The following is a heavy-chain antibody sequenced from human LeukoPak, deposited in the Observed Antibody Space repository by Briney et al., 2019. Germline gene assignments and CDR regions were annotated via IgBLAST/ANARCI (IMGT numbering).Heavy chain of an antibody. CDR3: AREESSSWYGGDWFDP. D-gene: IGHD6-13*01. CDR1: GFALKGYS. Sequence: GGSLRLSCAGSGFALKGYSLTWVRQAPGKGLEWVSSISSSSSYIYYADSVKGRFTISRDNAKNSLYLQMNSLRAEDTAVYYCAREESSSWYGGDWFDPWGQGTLVTVSS. J-gene: IGHJ5*02. V-gene: IGHV3-21*01. CDR2: ISSSSSYI.